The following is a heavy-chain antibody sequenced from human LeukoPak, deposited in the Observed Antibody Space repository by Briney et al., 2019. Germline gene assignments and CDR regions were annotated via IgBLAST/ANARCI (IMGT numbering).Heavy chain of an antibody. V-gene: IGHV3-66*01. Sequence: GESLRLSCAASGFTVSSNYMSWVRQAPGKGLEWVSVIYPDGRTFYADSVRVRFTISRDNSKNTLYFQMNSLRAEDTAVYYCARTPHYDSTYFDYWGQGTLVTVSS. D-gene: IGHD3-22*01. CDR2: IYPDGRT. CDR3: ARTPHYDSTYFDY. CDR1: GFTVSSNY. J-gene: IGHJ4*02.